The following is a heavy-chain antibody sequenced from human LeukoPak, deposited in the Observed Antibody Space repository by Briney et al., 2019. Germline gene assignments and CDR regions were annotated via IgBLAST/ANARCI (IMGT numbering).Heavy chain of an antibody. J-gene: IGHJ5*02. D-gene: IGHD1-1*01. V-gene: IGHV4-39*01. CDR1: GGSISSSSYY. CDR2: IYYSGST. CDR3: ARPVPSRLGWFDP. Sequence: PSETLSLTCTVSGGSISSSSYYWGWIRQPPGKGLEWIGGIYYSGSTYYNPSLKSRVSISVHTSKNQFSLKLRSVTAADTAVYYCARPVPSRLGWFDPWGQGTLVTVSS.